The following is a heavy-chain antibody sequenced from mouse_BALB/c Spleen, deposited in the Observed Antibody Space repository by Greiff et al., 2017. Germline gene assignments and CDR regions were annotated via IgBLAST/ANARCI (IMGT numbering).Heavy chain of an antibody. CDR3: AREDSSGYGFAY. CDR2: ISDGGSYT. CDR1: GFTFSDYY. J-gene: IGHJ3*01. D-gene: IGHD3-2*01. V-gene: IGHV5-4*02. Sequence: EVMLVESGGGLVKPGGSLKLSCAASGFTFSDYYMYWVRQTPEKRLEWVATISDGGSYTYYPDSVKGRFTISRDNAKNNLYLQMSSLKSEDTAMYYCAREDSSGYGFAYWGQGTLVTVSA.